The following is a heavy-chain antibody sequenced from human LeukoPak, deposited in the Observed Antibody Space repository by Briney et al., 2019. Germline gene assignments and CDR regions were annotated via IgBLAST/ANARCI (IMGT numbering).Heavy chain of an antibody. J-gene: IGHJ4*02. Sequence: SRGSLRLSCAASGFTFSDYDMNWIRQAPGKGLEWVSYISSSSSYTNYADSVKGRFTISRDNAKNSLYLQMNSLRAEDTAVYYCARAAAGPFDYWGQGTLVTVSS. CDR1: GFTFSDYD. CDR3: ARAAAGPFDY. V-gene: IGHV3-11*06. D-gene: IGHD6-13*01. CDR2: ISSSSSYT.